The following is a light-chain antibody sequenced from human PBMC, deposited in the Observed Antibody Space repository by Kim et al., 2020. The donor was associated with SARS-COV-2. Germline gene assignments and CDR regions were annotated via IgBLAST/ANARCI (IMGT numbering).Light chain of an antibody. Sequence: GHKVTISRSGRSSNSGSNYVYWYQQLPGPAPNLLIYRNNQRPSGVPDRFSGSTSGTSASLAISGLRSEDEADYYSAAWDDSLSGWVFGGGTQLTVL. CDR1: SSNSGSNY. V-gene: IGLV1-47*01. CDR2: RNN. CDR3: AAWDDSLSGWV. J-gene: IGLJ3*02.